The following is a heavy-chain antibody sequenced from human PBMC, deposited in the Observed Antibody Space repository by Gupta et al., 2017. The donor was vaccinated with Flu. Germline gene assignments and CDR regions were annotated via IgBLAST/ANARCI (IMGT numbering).Heavy chain of an antibody. CDR3: AERKTGYYKTDAFDI. J-gene: IGHJ3*02. Sequence: LQLQASGPGLVKPSETLSLTCTVSGGSISSSSSYWRWIRQPPGKGLEWIGSIYYSGSTYYNPSLKSRVTISVDTSKNQFSLKLSSVTAADTAVYYCAERKTGYYKTDAFDIWGQGTMVTVSS. V-gene: IGHV4-39*01. CDR2: IYYSGST. CDR1: GGSISSSSSY. D-gene: IGHD3-9*01.